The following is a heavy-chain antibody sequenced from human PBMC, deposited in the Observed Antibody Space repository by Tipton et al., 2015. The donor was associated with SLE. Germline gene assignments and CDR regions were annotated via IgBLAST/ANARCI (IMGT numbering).Heavy chain of an antibody. Sequence: TLSLTCAVSGGSISSGDYYWSWIRQPPGKGLEWIGYIYYSGTTYYNPSLRGRFTISVDTSKNQFSLKLSSVTAADTAVYYCARVDTPMDFDYWGQGTLVTVSS. J-gene: IGHJ4*02. CDR3: ARVDTPMDFDY. CDR1: GGSISSGDYY. D-gene: IGHD5-18*01. V-gene: IGHV4-30-4*01. CDR2: IYYSGTT.